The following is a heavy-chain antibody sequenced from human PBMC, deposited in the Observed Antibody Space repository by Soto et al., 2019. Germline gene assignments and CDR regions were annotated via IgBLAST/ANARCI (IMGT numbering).Heavy chain of an antibody. CDR3: AGGFSGYDPLYYYGMDV. CDR1: GFTFSSYS. CDR2: ISSSSSTI. J-gene: IGHJ6*02. V-gene: IGHV3-48*01. Sequence: GGSLRLSCAASGFTFSSYSMNWVRQAPGKGLEWVSYISSSSSTIYYADSVKGRFTISRDNAKNSLYLQMNSLRGEDTAVYYCAGGFSGYDPLYYYGMDVWGQGTTVTVSS. D-gene: IGHD5-12*01.